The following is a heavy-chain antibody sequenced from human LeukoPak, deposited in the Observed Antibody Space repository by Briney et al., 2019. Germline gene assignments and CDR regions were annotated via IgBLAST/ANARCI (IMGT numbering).Heavy chain of an antibody. CDR3: ARGRSNYYGMDV. Sequence: SETLSLTCTVSGGSINAYYWSWIRQPPGKGLEWIGYVYHSGSTNYNPSLKSRVTMSVDTSNNLFSLKVSSVTAADTAVYYCARGRSNYYGMDVWGQGTTVTVSS. D-gene: IGHD1-26*01. CDR1: GGSINAYY. J-gene: IGHJ6*02. CDR2: VYHSGST. V-gene: IGHV4-59*01.